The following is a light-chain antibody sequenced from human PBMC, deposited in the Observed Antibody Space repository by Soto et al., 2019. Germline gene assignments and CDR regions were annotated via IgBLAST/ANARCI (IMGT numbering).Light chain of an antibody. CDR3: QQANSFPIT. CDR1: QGLSGW. J-gene: IGKJ5*01. CDR2: STS. Sequence: DIQMTQSPSSVSASVGDRVTITCQASQGLSGWLAWYQQKPGKAPKLLIYSTSSLQSGVSSRFSGSGRGTDFTLSISSLQPEDSATYYCQQANSFPITFGQGTRLEVK. V-gene: IGKV1D-12*01.